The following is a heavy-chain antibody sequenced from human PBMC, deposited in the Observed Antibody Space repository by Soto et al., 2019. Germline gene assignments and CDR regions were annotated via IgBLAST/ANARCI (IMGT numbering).Heavy chain of an antibody. D-gene: IGHD6-19*01. J-gene: IGHJ3*01. V-gene: IGHV3-9*01. CDR1: GFKFDDYA. CDR3: ARVHSSGWYVEPYDA. Sequence: EVQLVESGGNLARPGESLRLSCAASGFKFDDYAFHWVRQVPGKGPEWVSGINWNGAYSGYADSVKGRFTISRDNAGNSVYLQMARLRPEDTALYYCARVHSSGWYVEPYDAWGQGTMVTVSS. CDR2: INWNGAYS.